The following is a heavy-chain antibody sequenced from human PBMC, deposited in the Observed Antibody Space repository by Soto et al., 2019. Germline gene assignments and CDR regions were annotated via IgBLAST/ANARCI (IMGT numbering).Heavy chain of an antibody. V-gene: IGHV3-30-3*01. Sequence: PGGSLRLSCAASGFTFSSYAMHWVRQAPGKGLEWVAVISYDGSNKYYADSVKGRFTISRDNSKNTLYLQMNSLRAEDTAVYYCARDRLPVFWSTSRALFSRDTDAFDIWGQGTMVT. CDR1: GFTFSSYA. CDR3: ARDRLPVFWSTSRALFSRDTDAFDI. CDR2: ISYDGSNK. D-gene: IGHD2-2*01. J-gene: IGHJ3*02.